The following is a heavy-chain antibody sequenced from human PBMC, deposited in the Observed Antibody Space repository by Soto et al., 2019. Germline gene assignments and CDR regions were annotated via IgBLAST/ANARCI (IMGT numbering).Heavy chain of an antibody. Sequence: SETLSLTCNVSGASMSSYYWSWIRQPPGKGLEWIGNIHYNGNTKYSPSLKSRVTMSVDTSKNHFSLKLSSLTAADTAVYYCARGYNDFWSGYLTWFAPWGQGTLVTVSS. CDR1: GASMSSYY. CDR2: IHYNGNT. D-gene: IGHD3-3*01. CDR3: ARGYNDFWSGYLTWFAP. V-gene: IGHV4-59*01. J-gene: IGHJ5*02.